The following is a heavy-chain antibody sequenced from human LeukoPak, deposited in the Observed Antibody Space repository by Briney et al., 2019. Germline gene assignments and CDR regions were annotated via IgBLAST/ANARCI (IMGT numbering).Heavy chain of an antibody. CDR3: ARDRLVSPGFDY. D-gene: IGHD6-19*01. CDR1: GGTFSSYA. CDR2: VSAKNTDT. Sequence: ASVKVSCKASGGTFSSYAISWVRQAPGQGLEWMGWVSAKNTDTNHAQKFQGRVTMTTDTSTSTAYMELRSLRSDDTAVYFCARDRLVSPGFDYWGQGSLVIVSS. J-gene: IGHJ4*02. V-gene: IGHV1-18*01.